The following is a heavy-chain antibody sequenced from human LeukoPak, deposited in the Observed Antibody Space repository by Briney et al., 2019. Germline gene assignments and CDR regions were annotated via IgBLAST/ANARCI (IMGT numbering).Heavy chain of an antibody. D-gene: IGHD5-18*01. CDR3: ARGVGYSYGYSSYYFDY. CDR2: IYHSGST. J-gene: IGHJ4*02. CDR1: GGSISSGGYS. V-gene: IGHV4-30-2*01. Sequence: PSETLSLTCAVSGGSISSGGYSWSWIRQPLGKGLEWIGYIYHSGSTYYNPSLKSRVTISVDRSKNQFSLKLSSVTAADTAVYYCARGVGYSYGYSSYYFDYWGQGTLVTVSS.